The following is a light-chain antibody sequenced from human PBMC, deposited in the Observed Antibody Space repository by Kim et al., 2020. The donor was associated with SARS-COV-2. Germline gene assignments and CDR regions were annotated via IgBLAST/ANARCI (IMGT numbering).Light chain of an antibody. CDR3: QQDGRSPTT. V-gene: IGKV3-20*01. CDR2: GAS. CDR1: QSVSSSY. J-gene: IGKJ5*01. Sequence: EVLLTQSPGTLSLSPGERAILSCRASQSVSSSYLAWYQHKPGQSPRLLIHGASSRATGVPDRFRGGGSGTDFTLTITRLEPEDFAVYYCQQDGRSPTTFGKGKRLEIK.